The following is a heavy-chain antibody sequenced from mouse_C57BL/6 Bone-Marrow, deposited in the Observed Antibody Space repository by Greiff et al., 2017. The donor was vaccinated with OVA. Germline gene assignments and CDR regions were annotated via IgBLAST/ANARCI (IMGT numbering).Heavy chain of an antibody. V-gene: IGHV3-6*01. J-gene: IGHJ3*01. Sequence: EVQLVESGPGLVKPSQSLSLTCSVTGYSITSGYYWNWIRQFPGNKLEWIGYISYDGSNNYNPSLKNRISITRDTSKNQFFLKLNSVTTEDTATYYCARDYGSSYLFAYWGQGTLVTVSA. D-gene: IGHD1-1*01. CDR1: GYSITSGYY. CDR2: ISYDGSN. CDR3: ARDYGSSYLFAY.